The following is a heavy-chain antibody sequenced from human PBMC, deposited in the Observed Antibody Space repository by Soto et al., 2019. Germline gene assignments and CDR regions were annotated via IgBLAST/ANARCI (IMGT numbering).Heavy chain of an antibody. D-gene: IGHD2-2*01. J-gene: IGHJ5*02. CDR1: GGSIGGAGYS. Sequence: SETLSLTCAVSGGSIGGAGYSWSWIRQPPGGGLDWIGYIYESGTILSNPSLKTRLTISLNWSDKQFSRTLTPLTAAETAVYYRARPQLYFCSTKYHNLMFDLWGQGTQVTVS. CDR2: IYESGTI. CDR3: ARPQLYFCSTKYHNLMFDL. V-gene: IGHV4-30-2*01.